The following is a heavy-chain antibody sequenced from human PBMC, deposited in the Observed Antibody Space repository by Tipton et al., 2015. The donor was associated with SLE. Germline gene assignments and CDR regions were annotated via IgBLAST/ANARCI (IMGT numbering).Heavy chain of an antibody. Sequence: TLSLTCAVSGNSVGSDYYWAWIRQPPGKALGWSGTIYHSGNTYYNPSLKSRLTLSVDTSKNQFSLKLTSVTAADTAVYYCARHELVAAKADYWGQGTLVTVAS. CDR3: ARHELVAAKADY. CDR2: IYHSGNT. CDR1: GNSVGSDYY. V-gene: IGHV4-38-2*01. D-gene: IGHD5-12*01. J-gene: IGHJ4*02.